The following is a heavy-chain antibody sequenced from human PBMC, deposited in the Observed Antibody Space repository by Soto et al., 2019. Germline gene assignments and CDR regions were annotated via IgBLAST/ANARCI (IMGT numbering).Heavy chain of an antibody. CDR1: GYTFTSYG. J-gene: IGHJ5*02. CDR3: ATVFDL. CDR2: INPSGGST. D-gene: IGHD4-17*01. V-gene: IGHV1-46*01. Sequence: ASVKVSCKASGYTFTSYGISWVRQAPGQGLEWMGLINPSGGSTIYAQKFQGRVTMTRDTSTSTVYMDLSSLRGEDTAVYYCATVFDLWGQGTLVTVSS.